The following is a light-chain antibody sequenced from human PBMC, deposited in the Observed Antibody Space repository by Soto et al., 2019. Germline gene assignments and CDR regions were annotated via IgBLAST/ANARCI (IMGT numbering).Light chain of an antibody. CDR2: GAS. CDR3: QQYNNWPPSIT. Sequence: EIVMTQSPATLSVSPGERDTLSCRASQSVSSNFAWYQQKPGQAPRLLIYGASTRATSMPARFSGSGSGTEFTLTISSLQSEDFAVYYCQQYNNWPPSITFGQGTRLEIK. CDR1: QSVSSN. V-gene: IGKV3-15*01. J-gene: IGKJ5*01.